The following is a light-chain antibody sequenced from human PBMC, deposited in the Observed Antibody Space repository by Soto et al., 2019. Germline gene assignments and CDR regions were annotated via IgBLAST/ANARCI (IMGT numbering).Light chain of an antibody. Sequence: QSVLTQPASVSGSPGQSITISCTGTSSDVGSYDLVSWYQQYPGKAPKLIIYEGSKRPSGVSNRFSGSKSGNTASLTISGLQAEDEADYYYCSYAGNRVVFGGGTKLTVL. CDR1: SSDVGSYDL. CDR2: EGS. J-gene: IGLJ2*01. V-gene: IGLV2-23*01. CDR3: CSYAGNRVV.